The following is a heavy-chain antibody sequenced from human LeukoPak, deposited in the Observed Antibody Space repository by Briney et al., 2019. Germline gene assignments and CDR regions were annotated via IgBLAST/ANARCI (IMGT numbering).Heavy chain of an antibody. CDR1: GFTFDDYA. Sequence: GGSLRLSCAASGFTFDDYAMHWVRQAPGKGLEWVSGISWNSGSIGYADSVKGRFTISRDNAKNSLYLQMNSLRAKDTALYYCAKDISAMVRGAAFDYWGQGTLVTVSS. D-gene: IGHD3-10*01. V-gene: IGHV3-9*01. CDR2: ISWNSGSI. J-gene: IGHJ4*02. CDR3: AKDISAMVRGAAFDY.